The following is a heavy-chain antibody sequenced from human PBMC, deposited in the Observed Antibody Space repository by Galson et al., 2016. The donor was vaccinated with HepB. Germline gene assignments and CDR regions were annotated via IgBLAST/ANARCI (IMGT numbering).Heavy chain of an antibody. CDR1: GFTFSTHG. CDR3: AKDPPYDNLRGTYPSHFDY. J-gene: IGHJ4*02. V-gene: IGHV3-33*06. D-gene: IGHD3-16*01. CDR2: IWYDGSHK. Sequence: SLRLSCAVSGFTFSTHGMHWVRQAPGKGLEWVAIIWYDGSHKYYADSVQGRFTISRDNSRNTLYLQMDSLRAEDTAVYYCAKDPPYDNLRGTYPSHFDYWGQGTLVSVSS.